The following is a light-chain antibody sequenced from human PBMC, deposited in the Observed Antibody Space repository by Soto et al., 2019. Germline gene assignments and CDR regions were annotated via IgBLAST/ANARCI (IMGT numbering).Light chain of an antibody. CDR1: ESVNNF. V-gene: IGKV3-11*01. CDR2: DAS. J-gene: IGKJ2*01. CDR3: HQYATSPFT. Sequence: EIVLTQSPATLSLSPGERATLSCRASESVNNFLVWYQQKPGQAPRLLIYDASNRASGIPARFRGSGSGTDFTLTISRVEPEDFAVYYCHQYATSPFTFGQGTKLEI.